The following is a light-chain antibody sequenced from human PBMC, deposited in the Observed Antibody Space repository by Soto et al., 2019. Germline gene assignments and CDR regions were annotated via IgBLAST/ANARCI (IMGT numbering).Light chain of an antibody. CDR2: DTS. CDR3: QQYDTPLT. CDR1: HTIASVY. Sequence: IVLTQSPASLSLSPGERATLSCGASHTIASVYLAWYQHKPGLAPRLLIYDTSIRATGIPDRFTGSGSGTDFTLTISRLEPEDFAVYFCQQYDTPLTIRGGTKV. V-gene: IGKV3D-20*01. J-gene: IGKJ4*01.